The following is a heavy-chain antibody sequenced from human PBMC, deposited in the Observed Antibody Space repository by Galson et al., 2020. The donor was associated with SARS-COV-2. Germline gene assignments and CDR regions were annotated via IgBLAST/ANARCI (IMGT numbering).Heavy chain of an antibody. D-gene: IGHD5-12*01. CDR3: LGGGKASPPDY. V-gene: IGHV3-72*01. CDR2: IRGKVDSHTT. CDR1: GFTFSDHY. Sequence: GGSLRLSCAASGFTFSDHYMDWVRQAPGKGLEWVGRIRGKVDSHTTEYAASVKGRFTISRDDSKNSLYLQMSSLRTDDTAVYYCLGGGKASPPDYWGQGTRVTVSS. J-gene: IGHJ4*02.